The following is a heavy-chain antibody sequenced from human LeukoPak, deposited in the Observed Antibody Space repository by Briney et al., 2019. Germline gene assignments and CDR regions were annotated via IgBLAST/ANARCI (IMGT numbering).Heavy chain of an antibody. CDR3: ASATVQLGSRYYSVFDP. CDR2: INEDGSVK. V-gene: IGHV3-7*03. D-gene: IGHD3-3*01. J-gene: IGHJ5*02. CDR1: GFTFSSYA. Sequence: GGSLRLSCAASGFTFSSYAMSWVRQAPGKGLEWVANINEDGSVKDYGDSVKGRFTVSRDNTQDSLSLQKDSLRVDDTAVYYCASATVQLGSRYYSVFDPWGQGTLVTVSS.